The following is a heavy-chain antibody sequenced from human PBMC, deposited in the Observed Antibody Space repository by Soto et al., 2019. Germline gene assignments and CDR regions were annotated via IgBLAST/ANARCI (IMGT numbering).Heavy chain of an antibody. CDR2: ISYDGSNK. J-gene: IGHJ6*02. Sequence: QVQLVESGGGVVQPGRSLRLSCAASAYAFDSYGMHWVRQAPGKGLEWVALISYDGSNKYYADSVKGRCTISRDKSKNRTYLKMNSLSAEDTAVYYCAKDRAVADPGYYCYYGMDVWGQGTTVTVSS. CDR3: AKDRAVADPGYYCYYGMDV. V-gene: IGHV3-30*18. CDR1: AYAFDSYG. D-gene: IGHD6-19*01.